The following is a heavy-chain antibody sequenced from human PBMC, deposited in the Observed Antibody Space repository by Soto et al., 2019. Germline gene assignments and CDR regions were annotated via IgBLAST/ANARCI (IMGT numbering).Heavy chain of an antibody. CDR1: GGSISSGDSC. J-gene: IGHJ4*02. D-gene: IGHD7-27*01. Sequence: QVQLQESGPGLVKPSQTLSLTCTVSGGSISSGDSCWSWIRQPPDKGLELIGHIYDGGTTYSNPTLKSRITIYVGTYKTQFSLKLSSVSAADTDGYYCARGPSGDKGDYWGQGTLVTVSS. CDR3: ARGPSGDKGDY. CDR2: IYDGGTT. V-gene: IGHV4-30-4*01.